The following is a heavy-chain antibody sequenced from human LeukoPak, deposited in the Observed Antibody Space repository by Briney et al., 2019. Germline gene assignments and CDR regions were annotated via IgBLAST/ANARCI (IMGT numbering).Heavy chain of an antibody. V-gene: IGHV3-21*01. CDR3: TRDPIAAAASGGDY. J-gene: IGHJ4*02. D-gene: IGHD6-13*01. CDR1: GFTFSTYS. Sequence: GGSLRLSCAASGFTFSTYSMNWVRRAPGKGLEWVSSITSRSSYMYYGDSVKGRFTISRDNTKNSLYLQMNSLRAEDTAVYYCTRDPIAAAASGGDYWGQGTLVTVSS. CDR2: ITSRSSYM.